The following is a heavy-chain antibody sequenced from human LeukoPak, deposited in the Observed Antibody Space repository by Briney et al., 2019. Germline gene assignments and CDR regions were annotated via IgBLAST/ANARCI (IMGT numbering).Heavy chain of an antibody. CDR2: ISRSGGT. CDR3: ARVGARAFDV. V-gene: IGHV4-38-2*02. CDR1: GYSITSGYY. D-gene: IGHD3-16*01. J-gene: IGHJ3*01. Sequence: SETLSLTCSVSGYSITSGYYWGWIRQPPGKGLEWIASISRSGGTYFNPSLKSRVTISVDTSKNQFSLKLSSVTAADTAVYYCARVGARAFDVWGQGTMVTVSS.